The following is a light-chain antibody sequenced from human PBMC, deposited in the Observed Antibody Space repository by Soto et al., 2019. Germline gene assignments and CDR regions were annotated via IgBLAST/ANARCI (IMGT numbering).Light chain of an antibody. CDR1: QSVSSSY. CDR3: QQRSNWRT. CDR2: DAS. V-gene: IGKV3D-20*02. J-gene: IGKJ1*01. Sequence: EIVMTQSPATLSVSPWERATLSCRASQSVSSSYLAWYQQKPGQAPRLLIYDASNRATGIPARFSGSGSGTDFTLTISSLEPEDFAVYYCQQRSNWRTFGQGTKVDIK.